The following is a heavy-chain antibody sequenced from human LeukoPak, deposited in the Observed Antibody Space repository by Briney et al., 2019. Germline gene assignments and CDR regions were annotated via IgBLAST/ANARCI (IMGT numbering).Heavy chain of an antibody. CDR2: INHSGST. J-gene: IGHJ4*02. V-gene: IGHV4-34*01. CDR1: GGSFRGYY. D-gene: IGHD3-10*01. CDR3: ARVRTQGAMVRGVRYFDY. Sequence: PSETLSLTCAVYGGSFRGYYWSWIRQPPGKGLGWIGEINHSGSTNYNPSLKSRVTISVDTSKNQFSLKLSSMTAADTAVYYCARVRTQGAMVRGVRYFDYWGQGTLVTVSS.